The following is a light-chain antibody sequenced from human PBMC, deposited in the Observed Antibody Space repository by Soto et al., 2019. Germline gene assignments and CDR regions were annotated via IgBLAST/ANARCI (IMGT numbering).Light chain of an antibody. J-gene: IGKJ1*01. CDR2: DAS. V-gene: IGKV4-1*01. CDR1: QSVLYGSNNMNY. CDR3: QQYYIESWT. Sequence: DIVMTQSPDSLAVSLGERATINCKSSQSVLYGSNNMNYLAWYQLKPGKPPRLLIYDASSLESGVPSRFSGSGSGTEFTLTISSLQPDDFATYYCQQYYIESWTFGQGTKVDIK.